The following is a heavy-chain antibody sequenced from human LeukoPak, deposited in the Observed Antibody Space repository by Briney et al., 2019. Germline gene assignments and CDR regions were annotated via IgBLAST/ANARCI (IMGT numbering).Heavy chain of an antibody. J-gene: IGHJ4*02. CDR2: IYYSGST. V-gene: IGHV4-39*07. CDR3: ARESPPGIGGYGSYFDY. Sequence: SETLSLTCTVSGGSISSSSYYWGWIRQPPGKGLEWIGSIYYSGSTYYNPSLKSRATISVDTSKNQFSLKLSSVTAADTAVYYCARESPPGIGGYGSYFDYWGQGTLVTVSS. CDR1: GGSISSSSYY. D-gene: IGHD5-12*01.